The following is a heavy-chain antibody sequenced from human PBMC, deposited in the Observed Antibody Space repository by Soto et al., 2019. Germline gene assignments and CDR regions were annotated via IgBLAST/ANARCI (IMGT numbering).Heavy chain of an antibody. D-gene: IGHD4-17*01. Sequence: GSLRLSCAASGFTFSSYAMSWVRQAPGKGLEWVSAISGSGGSTYYADSVKGRFTISRDNSKNTLYLQMNSLRAEDTAVYYCAKAPQDYGNYDPWFAPGGQGPLVTVSS. CDR2: ISGSGGST. CDR3: AKAPQDYGNYDPWFAP. J-gene: IGHJ5*02. V-gene: IGHV3-23*01. CDR1: GFTFSSYA.